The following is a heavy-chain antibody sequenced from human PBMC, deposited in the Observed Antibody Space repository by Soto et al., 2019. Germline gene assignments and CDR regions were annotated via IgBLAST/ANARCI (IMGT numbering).Heavy chain of an antibody. CDR1: GFTFTRYS. CDR2: ISSTTNYI. Sequence: GGSLRLSCTASGFTFTRYSMNWVRQAPGKGLEWVSSISSTTNYIYYGDSMKGRFTISRDNAKNSLYLEMNSLRAEDTAVYYCARESEDLTSNFDYWGQGTLVTVSS. J-gene: IGHJ4*02. V-gene: IGHV3-21*06. CDR3: ARESEDLTSNFDY.